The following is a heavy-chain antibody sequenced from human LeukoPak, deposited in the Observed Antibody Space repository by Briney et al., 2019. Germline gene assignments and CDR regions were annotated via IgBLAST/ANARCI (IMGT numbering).Heavy chain of an antibody. V-gene: IGHV4-59*01. CDR2: IYYSGST. D-gene: IGHD2-21*01. CDR3: ARDILAYFDY. Sequence: SETLSLTCTVSGGSISSYYWSWIRQPPGKGLEWIGYIYYSGSTNYNPSLKSRVTISVDTSKNQFSLKLSSVTAADTAVYYCARDILAYFDYLGQGTLVTVSS. J-gene: IGHJ4*02. CDR1: GGSISSYY.